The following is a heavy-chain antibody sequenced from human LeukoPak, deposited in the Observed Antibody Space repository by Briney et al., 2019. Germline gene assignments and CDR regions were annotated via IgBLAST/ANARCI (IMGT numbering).Heavy chain of an antibody. J-gene: IGHJ4*02. Sequence: GGSLRLSCAASGFTFSSYAMHWVRQAPGKGLEWVAVISYDGSNKYYADSVKGRFTISRDNSKNTLYLQMNSLRAEDTAVYYCARDPNHSGIAVAGTGGFFDYWGQGTLVTVSS. CDR1: GFTFSSYA. V-gene: IGHV3-30-3*01. CDR2: ISYDGSNK. CDR3: ARDPNHSGIAVAGTGGFFDY. D-gene: IGHD6-19*01.